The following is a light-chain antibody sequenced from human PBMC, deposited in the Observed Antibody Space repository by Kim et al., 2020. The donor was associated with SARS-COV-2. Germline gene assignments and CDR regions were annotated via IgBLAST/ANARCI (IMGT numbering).Light chain of an antibody. Sequence: GQSVATSCTGSSSDVGAYNDVSWYQQHPGKAPKLMIYEVSKRPSGVPDRFSGSKSGNTASLTVSGLQAEDEADYFCCSYAGGHSLFGGGTQLTVL. V-gene: IGLV2-8*01. J-gene: IGLJ2*01. CDR3: CSYAGGHSL. CDR2: EVS. CDR1: SSDVGAYND.